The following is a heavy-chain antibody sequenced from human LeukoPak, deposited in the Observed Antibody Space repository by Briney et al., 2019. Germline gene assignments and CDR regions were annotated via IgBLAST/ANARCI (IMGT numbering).Heavy chain of an antibody. CDR2: ISYDGSSK. Sequence: GRSLRLSCAASGFTFSTYSMHWVRQAPGKGLEWVAVISYDGSSKYYADSVKGRFTISRDNSRNALYLQMNSLRAEDTAVYYCATPRGGKLLLDAFDIWGQGTMVTVSS. D-gene: IGHD3-22*01. V-gene: IGHV3-30*04. CDR1: GFTFSTYS. CDR3: ATPRGGKLLLDAFDI. J-gene: IGHJ3*02.